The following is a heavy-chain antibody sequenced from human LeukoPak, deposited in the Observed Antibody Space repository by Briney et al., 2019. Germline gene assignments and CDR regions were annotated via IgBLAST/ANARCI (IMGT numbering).Heavy chain of an antibody. V-gene: IGHV1-69*04. CDR1: GGTFSSYA. CDR3: AREGTRSYNYGPFDY. J-gene: IGHJ4*02. Sequence: GASVKVSCKASGGTFSSYAISWVRQAPGQGLEWMGRIIPILGIANYAQKFQGRVTMTRDTSTSTVYMELSSLRSEDTAVYYCAREGTRSYNYGPFDYWGQGTLVTVSS. CDR2: IIPILGIA. D-gene: IGHD5-18*01.